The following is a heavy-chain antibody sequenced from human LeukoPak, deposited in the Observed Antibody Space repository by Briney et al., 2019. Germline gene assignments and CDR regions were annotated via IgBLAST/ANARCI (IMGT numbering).Heavy chain of an antibody. D-gene: IGHD1-7*01. CDR1: GVSISSYY. CDR2: GHYSGTT. V-gene: IGHV4-59*08. Sequence: SETLSLTCAVSGVSISSYYWSWVRQPPRKGLEWIGYGHYSGTTYYNSSLKSRVTMSVDTSKNQFSLKLTSVTAADTAVYYCVRHIGGTTSDYWGQGTLVTASS. CDR3: VRHIGGTTSDY. J-gene: IGHJ4*02.